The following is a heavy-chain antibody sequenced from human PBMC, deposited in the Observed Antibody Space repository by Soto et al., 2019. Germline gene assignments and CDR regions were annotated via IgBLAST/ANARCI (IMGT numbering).Heavy chain of an antibody. CDR2: IYYSGST. D-gene: IGHD3-16*02. J-gene: IGHJ6*02. CDR1: GGSVSSGSYY. V-gene: IGHV4-61*01. CDR3: ARDGGLRLGELSLYRGYYYYGMDV. Sequence: SETLSLTCTVSGGSVSSGSYYWSWIRQPPGKGLEWIGYIYYSGSTNYNPSLKSRVTISVDTSKNQFSLKLSSVTAADTAVYYCARDGGLRLGELSLYRGYYYYGMDVWGQGTTVTVS.